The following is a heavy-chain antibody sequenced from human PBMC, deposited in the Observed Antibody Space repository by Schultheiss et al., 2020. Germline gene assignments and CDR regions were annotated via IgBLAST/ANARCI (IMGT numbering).Heavy chain of an antibody. CDR3: GKADEENYVWGSYGGY. D-gene: IGHD3-16*01. Sequence: GGSLRLSCETSGFIFSTQAMSWVRQAPGKGLEWVAAFRGGSANYAGSVKGRFTISRDNSKNTLYLQMDSLRVEDTAVYYCGKADEENYVWGSYGGYWGQGTPVTVSS. V-gene: IGHV3-23*01. J-gene: IGHJ4*02. CDR2: FRGGSA. CDR1: GFIFSTQA.